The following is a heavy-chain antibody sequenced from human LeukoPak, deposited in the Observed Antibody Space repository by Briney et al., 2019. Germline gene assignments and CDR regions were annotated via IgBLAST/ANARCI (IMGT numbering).Heavy chain of an antibody. V-gene: IGHV3-53*01. CDR3: ASNSGSYASSDYYYYYMDV. D-gene: IGHD1-26*01. J-gene: IGHJ6*03. Sequence: GGSLRLSCAASGFTVSSNYMSWVRQAPGKGLEWVSVIYSGGSTYYADSVKGRFTISRDNSKNTLYLQMNSLRAEDTAVYYCASNSGSYASSDYYYYYMDVWGKGTTVTVSS. CDR2: IYSGGST. CDR1: GFTVSSNY.